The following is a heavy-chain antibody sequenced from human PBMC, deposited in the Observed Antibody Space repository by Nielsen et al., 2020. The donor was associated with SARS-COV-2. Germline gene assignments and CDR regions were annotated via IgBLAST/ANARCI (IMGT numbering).Heavy chain of an antibody. CDR2: ISGSGGDT. Sequence: GESLKISCAASGFTFSRFAMSWVRQAPGKGLEWVSAISGSGGDTYYADSVKGRFTISRDNSKNMLYLQMSSLREEDTAVYYCAKDWTAIVVVPSGGVDYWGQGTLVTVSS. V-gene: IGHV3-23*01. J-gene: IGHJ4*02. CDR1: GFTFSRFA. CDR3: AKDWTAIVVVPSGGVDY. D-gene: IGHD2-15*01.